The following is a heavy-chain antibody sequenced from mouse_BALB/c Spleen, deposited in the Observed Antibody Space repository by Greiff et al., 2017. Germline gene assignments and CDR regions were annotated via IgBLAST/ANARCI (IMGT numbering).Heavy chain of an antibody. CDR1: GFTFSDFY. J-gene: IGHJ3*01. Sequence: EVNVVESGGGLVQPGGSLRLSCATSGFTFSDFYMEWVRQPPGKRLEWIAASRNKANDYTTEYSASVKGRFIVSRDTSQSILYLQMNALRAEDTAIYYCARAIYYDYDGFAYWGQGTLVTVSA. D-gene: IGHD2-4*01. V-gene: IGHV7-1*02. CDR3: ARAIYYDYDGFAY. CDR2: SRNKANDYTT.